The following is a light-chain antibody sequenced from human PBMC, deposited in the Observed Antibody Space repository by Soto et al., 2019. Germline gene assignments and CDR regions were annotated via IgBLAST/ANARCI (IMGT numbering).Light chain of an antibody. CDR2: EVS. V-gene: IGLV2-8*01. J-gene: IGLJ2*01. CDR1: SSDVGGYNY. CDR3: SSYAAINNLGV. Sequence: QSALTQPPSASGSPGQSVTISCIGTSSDVGGYNYVSWYQQHPGKAHKLMIYEVSKRPSGVPDRFSGYKSGNTASLTVSGLQAEDEADYYCSSYAAINNLGVFGGGNKLTV.